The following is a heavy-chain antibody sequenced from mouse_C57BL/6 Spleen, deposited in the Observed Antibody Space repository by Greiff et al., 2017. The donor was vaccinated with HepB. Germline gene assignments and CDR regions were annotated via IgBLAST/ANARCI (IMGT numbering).Heavy chain of an antibody. CDR2: INYDGSST. Sequence: EVMLVESEGGLVQPGSSMKLSCTASGFTFSDYYMAWVRQVPEKGLEWVANINYDGSSTYYLDSLKSRFIISRDNAKNILYLQMSSLKSEDTATYYCARVSYYDYFWYFDVWGTGTTVTVSS. J-gene: IGHJ1*03. D-gene: IGHD2-4*01. V-gene: IGHV5-16*01. CDR3: ARVSYYDYFWYFDV. CDR1: GFTFSDYY.